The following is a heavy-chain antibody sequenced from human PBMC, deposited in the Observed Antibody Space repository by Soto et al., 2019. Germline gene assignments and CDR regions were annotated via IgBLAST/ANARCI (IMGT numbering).Heavy chain of an antibody. CDR3: ARDLAYCAAGSCYAKWGS. V-gene: IGHV4-30-4*01. CDR2: IYYSGT. J-gene: IGHJ5*02. CDR1: VASIINDDYF. Sequence: PSETLSLTCTVSVASIINDDYFWSWIRQPPGKGLEWIGFIYYSGTYYNPSLASRVSISVDTSENQFSLTLKSVTAADTAVYYCARDLAYCAAGSCYAKWGSWGQGTLVTVSS. D-gene: IGHD2-15*01.